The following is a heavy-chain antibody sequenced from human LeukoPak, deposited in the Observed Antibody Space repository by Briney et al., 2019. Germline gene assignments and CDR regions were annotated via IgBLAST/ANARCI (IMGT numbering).Heavy chain of an antibody. Sequence: GGSLRLSRAASGCTFSNYEMNWVRQAPGKGLEWVSYISSSGSTIYYADSVKGRFTISRDNAKNSLYLQMSGLRAEDTAVYYCARVAVGADFDYWGQGTLVTVSS. J-gene: IGHJ4*02. D-gene: IGHD1-26*01. CDR3: ARVAVGADFDY. CDR1: GCTFSNYE. CDR2: ISSSGSTI. V-gene: IGHV3-48*03.